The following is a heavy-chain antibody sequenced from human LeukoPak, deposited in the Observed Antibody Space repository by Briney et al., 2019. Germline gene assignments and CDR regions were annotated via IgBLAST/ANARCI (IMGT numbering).Heavy chain of an antibody. CDR3: ARNGVRGYYYGYGMDV. D-gene: IGHD2-8*01. CDR1: GGSFSGYY. V-gene: IGHV4-34*01. J-gene: IGHJ6*02. Sequence: PSETLSLTCAVYGGSFSGYYWSWIRQPPGKGLEWIGEINHSGSTNYNPSLTSRVTISVDTSKNQFSLKLSSVTAADTAVYYCARNGVRGYYYGYGMDVWGQGTTVTVSS. CDR2: INHSGST.